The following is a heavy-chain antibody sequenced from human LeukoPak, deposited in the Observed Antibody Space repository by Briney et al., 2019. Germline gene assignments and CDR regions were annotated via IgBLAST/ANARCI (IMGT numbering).Heavy chain of an antibody. V-gene: IGHV1-18*04. CDR1: GHTFTSYG. J-gene: IGHJ4*02. CDR3: LRDEDGIRYFDWLEAPDY. D-gene: IGHD3-9*01. CDR2: ISAYNGNT. Sequence: GASVKVSCNASGHTFTSYGTSWVRQAPGQGLEWLGWISAYNGNTNYAQKLQGRVTMTTDTSTSTAYMELRRLRSDDTAVYFCLRDEDGIRYFDWLEAPDYWGQGTLVTVSS.